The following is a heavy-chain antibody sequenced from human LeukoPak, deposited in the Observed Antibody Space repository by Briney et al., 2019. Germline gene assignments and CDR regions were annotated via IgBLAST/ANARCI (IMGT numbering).Heavy chain of an antibody. CDR3: ARLGIMWPWFDP. J-gene: IGHJ5*02. D-gene: IGHD7-27*01. CDR2: MNPNRGNT. CDR1: GYTSTSYD. Sequence: GASVKVSCKASGYTSTSYDINWVRQATGQGLEWMGWMNPNRGNTGYAQKFQGRVTITRNTSISTAYMELSSLRSEDTAVYYCARLGIMWPWFDPWGQGTLVTVSS. V-gene: IGHV1-8*03.